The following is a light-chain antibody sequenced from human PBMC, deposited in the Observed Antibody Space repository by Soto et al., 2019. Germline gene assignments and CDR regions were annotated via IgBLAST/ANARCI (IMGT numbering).Light chain of an antibody. CDR3: QQYHSYWT. CDR2: KAS. V-gene: IGKV1-5*03. CDR1: QRVSIW. Sequence: DIQMTQSPSTLSASVGDRVTITCRASQRVSIWLAWYQQKPGKAPKLLIYKASSLKSGVPSRFSGSGSGTEFTLTISSLQPDDFATYYCQQYHSYWTFGQGTKVEMK. J-gene: IGKJ1*01.